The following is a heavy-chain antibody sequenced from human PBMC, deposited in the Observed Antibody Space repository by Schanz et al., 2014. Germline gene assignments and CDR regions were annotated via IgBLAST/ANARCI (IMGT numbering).Heavy chain of an antibody. CDR2: INPNSGET. Sequence: QVQLVQSGAEVKKPGASVKVYCKASGYTFTTYYLHWVRQAPGQGLEWMGWINPNSGETNYEQKFKGRVTWTSDTSISTAFMELSGLTSDDTATYFCARARYTGYDCSGYWGQGTLLIVSS. CDR3: ARARYTGYDCSGY. J-gene: IGHJ4*02. V-gene: IGHV1-2*02. CDR1: GYTFTTYY. D-gene: IGHD5-12*01.